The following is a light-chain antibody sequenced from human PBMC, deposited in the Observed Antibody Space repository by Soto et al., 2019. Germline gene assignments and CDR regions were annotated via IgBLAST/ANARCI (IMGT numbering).Light chain of an antibody. V-gene: IGKV1-12*01. Sequence: DIQMTQSPSSVPASVGDRVTITCRASQGISSSLAWYQQKPGKAPKLLIYAASILQSGVPSRFSGSGSGTDFTLTISSLQPEDFATYYCQQANSFPWTFGQGTKVEIK. CDR2: AAS. J-gene: IGKJ1*01. CDR3: QQANSFPWT. CDR1: QGISSS.